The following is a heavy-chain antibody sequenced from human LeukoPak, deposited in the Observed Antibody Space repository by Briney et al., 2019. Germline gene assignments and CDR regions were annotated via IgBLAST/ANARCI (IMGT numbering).Heavy chain of an antibody. D-gene: IGHD5-12*01. Sequence: SETLSLTCTASGGSISSSDYYWGWIRQPPGKGLEWIGYFYYTGSTYYSPSLKSRVTMSVDTSKNQFSLKLSSVTAADTAMYYCARQPSNIVDYWGQGTLVTVSS. J-gene: IGHJ4*02. V-gene: IGHV4-39*01. CDR3: ARQPSNIVDY. CDR1: GGSISSSDYY. CDR2: FYYTGST.